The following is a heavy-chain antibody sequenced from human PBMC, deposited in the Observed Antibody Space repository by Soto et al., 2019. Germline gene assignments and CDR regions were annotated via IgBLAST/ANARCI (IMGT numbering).Heavy chain of an antibody. V-gene: IGHV3-15*01. CDR2: IKSKTDGGTT. CDR3: TTDLLGYYDFWSGYPPYGMDV. J-gene: IGHJ6*02. Sequence: GSLRLSCAASGFTFSNAWMSWVRQAPGKGLEWVGRIKSKTDGGTTDYAAPVKGRFTISRDDSKNTLYLQMNSLKTEDTAVYYCTTDLLGYYDFWSGYPPYGMDVWGQGTTVTVSS. D-gene: IGHD3-3*01. CDR1: GFTFSNAW.